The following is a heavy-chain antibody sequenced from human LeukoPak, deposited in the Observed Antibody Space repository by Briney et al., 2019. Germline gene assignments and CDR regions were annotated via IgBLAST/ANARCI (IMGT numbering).Heavy chain of an antibody. CDR3: ARGFGSGTSPIDL. Sequence: SETLSLTCTVSGRSIRSVYWNWIRQSAGKGLEWIGRIYATDLTNYNPSLNSRVTLSVDMSKNELSLTLKSVTAADTAVYYCARGFGSGTSPIDLWGQGALVTVSS. V-gene: IGHV4-4*07. CDR2: IYATDLT. D-gene: IGHD3-10*01. CDR1: GRSIRSVY. J-gene: IGHJ5*02.